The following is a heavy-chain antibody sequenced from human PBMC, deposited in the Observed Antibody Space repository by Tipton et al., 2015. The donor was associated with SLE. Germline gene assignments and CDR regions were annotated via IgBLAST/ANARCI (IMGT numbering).Heavy chain of an antibody. CDR2: VHYTGST. D-gene: IGHD3-10*01. CDR1: GGSVSFYY. J-gene: IGHJ6*02. Sequence: TLSLTCTVSGGSVSFYYWSWIRQSPGKGLEWIGYVHYTGSTNYNPSLRGRVTISVDTSKNQFSLKLTSVTAADTAMYYCGARLFRNYYGVDVWGPGTTVTVSS. V-gene: IGHV4-59*02. CDR3: GARLFRNYYGVDV.